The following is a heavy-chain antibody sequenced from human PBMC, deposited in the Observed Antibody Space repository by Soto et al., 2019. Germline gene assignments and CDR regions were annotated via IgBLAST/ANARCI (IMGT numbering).Heavy chain of an antibody. CDR1: GFTFSGSA. J-gene: IGHJ4*02. CDR3: TRLVPGTHGDNGDY. Sequence: EVQLVESGGGLVQPGGSLKLSCAASGFTFSGSAMHWVRQASGKGLEWVGRIRSKANSYATAYAASVKGRFTISRDDSKNTAYLQMNSLKTEDTAVYYCTRLVPGTHGDNGDYWGQGTLVTVSS. D-gene: IGHD4-17*01. V-gene: IGHV3-73*02. CDR2: IRSKANSYAT.